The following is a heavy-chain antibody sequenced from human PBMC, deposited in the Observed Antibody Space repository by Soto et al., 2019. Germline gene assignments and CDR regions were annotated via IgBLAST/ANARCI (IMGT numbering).Heavy chain of an antibody. CDR2: IYYSGST. CDR1: GGSISSYY. Sequence: SETLSLTCTVSGGSISSYYWSWIRQPPGKGLEWIGYIYYSGSTNYNPSLKSRVTISVDTSKNQFSLKLSSVTAADTAVYYCARQGTDYKGYCSGGSCYPVDAFDIWGQGTMVTVSS. D-gene: IGHD2-15*01. CDR3: ARQGTDYKGYCSGGSCYPVDAFDI. J-gene: IGHJ3*02. V-gene: IGHV4-59*08.